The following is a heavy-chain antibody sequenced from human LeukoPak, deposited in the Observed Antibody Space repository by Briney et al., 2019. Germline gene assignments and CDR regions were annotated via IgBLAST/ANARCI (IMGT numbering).Heavy chain of an antibody. Sequence: KPSETLSLTCAVYGGSFSGYYWSWIRQPPGKGLEWIGEINHSGGTNYNPSLKSRVTISVDTSKNQFSLKLSSVTAADTAVYYCARGRRLSSYYYYYMDVWGKGTTVTVSS. CDR3: ARGRRLSSYYYYYMDV. D-gene: IGHD4-17*01. J-gene: IGHJ6*03. CDR2: INHSGGT. CDR1: GGSFSGYY. V-gene: IGHV4-34*01.